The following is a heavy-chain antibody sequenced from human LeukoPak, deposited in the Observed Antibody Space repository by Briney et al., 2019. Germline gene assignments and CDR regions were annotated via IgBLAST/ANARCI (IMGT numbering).Heavy chain of an antibody. CDR3: ASFNI. CDR2: IKQEGSEK. Sequence: PGGSLRLSCAASGFTFSSYSMNWVRQAPGKGLEWVASIKQEGSEKHYVDSVKGRFTISRDNAKNSLYLQMNSLRVEDTAVYYCASFNIWGQGTMVTVSS. V-gene: IGHV3-7*01. J-gene: IGHJ3*02. CDR1: GFTFSSYS.